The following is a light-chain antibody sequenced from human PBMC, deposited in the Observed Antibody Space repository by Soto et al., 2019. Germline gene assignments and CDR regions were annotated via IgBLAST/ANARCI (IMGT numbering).Light chain of an antibody. CDR3: QQYNSYSGT. CDR2: DVS. J-gene: IGKJ1*01. Sequence: DIPMTQPLSSLSASFLDRLTITCRASQSIDRWLACYQQKPGEAPNYLIYDVSILEAGVPSRFSGSGSGTEFTLTISSLQPDDFATYYCQQYNSYSGTFGQGTKVDI. CDR1: QSIDRW. V-gene: IGKV1-5*01.